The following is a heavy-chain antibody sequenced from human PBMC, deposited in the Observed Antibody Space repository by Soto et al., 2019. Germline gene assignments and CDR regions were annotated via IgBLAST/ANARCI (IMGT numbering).Heavy chain of an antibody. D-gene: IGHD2-2*02. CDR2: ISSSSSYI. J-gene: IGHJ6*03. V-gene: IGHV3-21*01. CDR3: ARENPGDCSSTSCYIFSLVPGDMDV. CDR1: GFTFSSYS. Sequence: GGSLRLSCAASGFTFSSYSMNWVRQAPGKGLEWVSSISSSSSYIYYADSVKGRFTISRDNAKNSLYLQMNSLRAEDTAVYYCARENPGDCSSTSCYIFSLVPGDMDVWGKGTTVTVSS.